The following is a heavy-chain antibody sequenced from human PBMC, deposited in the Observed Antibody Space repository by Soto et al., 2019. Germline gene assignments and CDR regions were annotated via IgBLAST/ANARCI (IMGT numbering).Heavy chain of an antibody. D-gene: IGHD4-17*01. V-gene: IGHV1-2*02. CDR2: INPNSGGT. CDR1: GYTFTGYY. Sequence: SSVKVSCKASGYTFTGYYMHWVRQAPGQGLEWMGWINPNSGGTNYAPKFQGMVTMTRETSISTDYLDLSRLRSDDTAVYYCARDDYGGNAGVFVDXWGRGTLVTVSX. J-gene: IGHJ4*02. CDR3: ARDDYGGNAGVFVDX.